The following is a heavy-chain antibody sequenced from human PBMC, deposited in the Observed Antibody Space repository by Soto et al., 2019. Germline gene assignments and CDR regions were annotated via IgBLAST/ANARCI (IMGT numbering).Heavy chain of an antibody. CDR1: GGTFSSYA. CDR2: IIPIFGTA. D-gene: IGHD3-10*01. CDR3: ARNQRRWFGELAYDYYYAMDV. J-gene: IGHJ6*02. Sequence: GASVKVSCKASGGTFSSYAISWVRQAPGQGLEWMGGIIPIFGTANYAQKLQGRVTITTDTSTSTVYMELRTLRSDDTAVYYCARNQRRWFGELAYDYYYAMDVWGQGTTVTVSS. V-gene: IGHV1-69*05.